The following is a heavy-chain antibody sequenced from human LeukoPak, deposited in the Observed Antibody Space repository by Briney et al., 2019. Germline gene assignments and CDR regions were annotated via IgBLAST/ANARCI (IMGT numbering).Heavy chain of an antibody. CDR2: INHSGST. V-gene: IGHV4-34*01. Sequence: PSETLSLTCAVHGGSFSGYYWSWIRQPPGKGLEWIGEINHSGSTNYNPSLKSRVTMSVDTSKNQFSLKLSSVTAADTAVYYCARQLGYDSSGYYYGGELDYWGQGTLVTVSS. J-gene: IGHJ4*02. CDR1: GGSFSGYY. CDR3: ARQLGYDSSGYYYGGELDY. D-gene: IGHD3-22*01.